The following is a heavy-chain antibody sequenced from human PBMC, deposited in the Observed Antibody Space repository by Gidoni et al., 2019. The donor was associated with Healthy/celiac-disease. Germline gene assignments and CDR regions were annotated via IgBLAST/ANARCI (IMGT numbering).Heavy chain of an antibody. CDR3: ARVGATLYFDY. Sequence: QLQLQESGPGLVKPSETLSLTCTVSGGSISSSSYYWGWIRQPPGKGLEWIGSIYYSGSTYYNPFLKSRVTISVDTSKNQFSLKLSSVTAADTAVYYCARVGATLYFDYWGQGTLVTVSS. CDR2: IYYSGST. CDR1: GGSISSSSYY. D-gene: IGHD1-26*01. J-gene: IGHJ4*02. V-gene: IGHV4-39*01.